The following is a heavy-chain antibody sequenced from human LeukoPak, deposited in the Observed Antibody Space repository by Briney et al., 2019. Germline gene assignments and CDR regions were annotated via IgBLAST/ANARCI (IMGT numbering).Heavy chain of an antibody. Sequence: GGSLRLSCAASGFTFSRYAMNWVRQAPEKGLEWVSYISTGGDNTFYADSLKGRFTVSRDNAKNSLFLQTDSLRAEDTAVYYCARSFCTSVSCPKGHYYYVMDVWGQGTTVTVSS. V-gene: IGHV3-21*01. CDR3: ARSFCTSVSCPKGHYYYVMDV. J-gene: IGHJ6*02. CDR2: ISTGGDNT. CDR1: GFTFSRYA. D-gene: IGHD2-8*02.